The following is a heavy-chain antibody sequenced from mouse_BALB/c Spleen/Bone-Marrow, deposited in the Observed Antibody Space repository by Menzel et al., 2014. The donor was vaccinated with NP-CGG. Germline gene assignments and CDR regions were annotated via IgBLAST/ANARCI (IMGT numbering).Heavy chain of an antibody. CDR3: ASATTATYYAMDY. CDR2: IDPANGNT. J-gene: IGHJ4*01. CDR1: GFNIKDTY. V-gene: IGHV14-3*02. D-gene: IGHD1-2*01. Sequence: EVQLQQSGAELVKPGASVKLSCTASGFNIKDTYMHWVKQRPEQGLEWIGRIDPANGNTKYDPMFQGKATITTDTSSNTAYLQVSSLTSEDTAVYYCASATTATYYAMDYWGQGTSVTVSS.